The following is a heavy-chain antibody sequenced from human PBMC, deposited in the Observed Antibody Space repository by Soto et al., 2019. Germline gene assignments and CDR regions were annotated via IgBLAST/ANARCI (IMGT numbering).Heavy chain of an antibody. Sequence: QMQLVESGGGVVQPGRSLRLSCAASGFTFSSYGMHWVRQAPGKGLEWVAVIWYDGSNKYSADSVKGRFTISRDNSKNTLYLQMNSLRFEDTAVYYCARDRHSGSYYGFAFDIWGQGTMIIVSS. CDR3: ARDRHSGSYYGFAFDI. CDR2: IWYDGSNK. CDR1: GFTFSSYG. J-gene: IGHJ3*02. D-gene: IGHD1-26*01. V-gene: IGHV3-33*01.